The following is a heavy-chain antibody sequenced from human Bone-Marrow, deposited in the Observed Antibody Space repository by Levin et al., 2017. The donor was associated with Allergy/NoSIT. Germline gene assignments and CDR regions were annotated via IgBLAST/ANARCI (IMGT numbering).Heavy chain of an antibody. Sequence: LSLTCAVSGFSFSSSWMSWVRQAPGKGLEWVANIKEDGSAKYYVDSVKGRFTVSRDNAENSLYLQMDDLRAEDTALYYCARDVTMGGEAWGQGTLVTVSS. CDR3: ARDVTMGGEA. CDR1: GFSFSSSW. V-gene: IGHV3-7*03. J-gene: IGHJ5*02. CDR2: IKEDGSAK. D-gene: IGHD3-10*01.